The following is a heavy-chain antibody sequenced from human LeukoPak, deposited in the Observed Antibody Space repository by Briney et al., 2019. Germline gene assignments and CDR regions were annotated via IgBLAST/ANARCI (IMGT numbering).Heavy chain of an antibody. CDR1: GFTFSSYW. Sequence: QSGGSLRLSCAASGFTFSSYWMHWVRQAPGKGLVWVSRINSDGSSTSYADSVKGRFTISRDNAKNTLYLQMSSLRAEDTAVYYCARDHCSSTSCYVNWFDPWGQGTLVTVSS. V-gene: IGHV3-74*01. J-gene: IGHJ5*02. CDR3: ARDHCSSTSCYVNWFDP. CDR2: INSDGSST. D-gene: IGHD2-2*01.